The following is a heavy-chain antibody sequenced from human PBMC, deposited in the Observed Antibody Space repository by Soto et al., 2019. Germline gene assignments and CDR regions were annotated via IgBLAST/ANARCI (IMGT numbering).Heavy chain of an antibody. Sequence: EVQLVESGGGLVQPGESLRLSCAASGFTFSGRSMHWVRQAPGKGLVWVSGFDNAGTDSTYADSVKGRFTSSRDNAKNTLYLQMTSLRVEDTAVYYCARGWLGTDVWGKGTTVTVSS. CDR1: GFTFSGRS. V-gene: IGHV3-74*01. D-gene: IGHD3-10*01. J-gene: IGHJ6*04. CDR2: FDNAGTDS. CDR3: ARGWLGTDV.